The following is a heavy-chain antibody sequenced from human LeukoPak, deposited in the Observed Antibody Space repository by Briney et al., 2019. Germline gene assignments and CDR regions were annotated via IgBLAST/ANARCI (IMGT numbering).Heavy chain of an antibody. CDR2: ISAYNGNT. J-gene: IGHJ4*02. CDR1: GYTFTSYA. CDR3: ARGQIVAAPSTYFDY. Sequence: ASVKVSCKASGYTFTSYAITWVRQAPGQGLEWLGWISAYNGNTNYAQRLQGRVTMTTDTSTSTAYMELRSLRSDDTAVYYCARGQIVAAPSTYFDYWGQGTLVTVSS. D-gene: IGHD6-13*01. V-gene: IGHV1-18*01.